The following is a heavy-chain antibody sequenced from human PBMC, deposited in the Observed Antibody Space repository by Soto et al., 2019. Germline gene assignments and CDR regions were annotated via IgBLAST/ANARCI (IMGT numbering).Heavy chain of an antibody. CDR1: GFTFSSYA. V-gene: IGHV3-30-3*01. CDR3: ARVDSGAFDI. CDR2: ISYDGSNK. J-gene: IGHJ3*02. Sequence: GGSLRLSCAASGFTFSSYAMHWVRQAPGKGLEWVAVISYDGSNKYYADSVKGRFTISRDNSKNTLYLQMNSLRAEDTAVYYCARVDSGAFDIWGQGTMVTVSS.